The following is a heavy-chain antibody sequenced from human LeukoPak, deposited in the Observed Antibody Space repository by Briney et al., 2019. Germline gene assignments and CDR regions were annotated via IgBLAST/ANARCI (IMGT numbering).Heavy chain of an antibody. Sequence: GRSLRLSCAASGFTFDDYAMHWVRQAPGKGLEWVSGISWNSGSIGYADSVKGRFTISRDNAKNSLYLQTNSLRVEDTAVYHCVVDTSVAYYYYYYMDLWGKGTTVTVSS. CDR2: ISWNSGSI. J-gene: IGHJ6*03. D-gene: IGHD5-18*01. V-gene: IGHV3-9*01. CDR1: GFTFDDYA. CDR3: VVDTSVAYYYYYYMDL.